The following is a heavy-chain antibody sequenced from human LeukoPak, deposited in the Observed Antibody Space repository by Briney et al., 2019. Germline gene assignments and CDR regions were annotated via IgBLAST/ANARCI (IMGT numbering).Heavy chain of an antibody. CDR1: GFTFGTYS. CDR2: ISFAGTII. V-gene: IGHV3-30-3*01. Sequence: PGGSLRLSCAASGFTFGTYSMHWVRQAPGKGLEWVAIISFAGTIINYADSVRGRFSISRDNSRNTLYLQMDSLRTEDTAVYYCAKDHRWLVDYWGQGTLVTVSS. D-gene: IGHD6-19*01. CDR3: AKDHRWLVDY. J-gene: IGHJ4*02.